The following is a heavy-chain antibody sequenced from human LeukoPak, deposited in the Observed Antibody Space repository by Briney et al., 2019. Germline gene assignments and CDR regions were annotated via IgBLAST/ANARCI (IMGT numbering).Heavy chain of an antibody. CDR1: GFTFSSYS. D-gene: IGHD5-24*01. CDR3: ARGTWDGDRTFDI. V-gene: IGHV3-48*02. CDR2: ISGTSSII. J-gene: IGHJ3*02. Sequence: GALRLSCAASGFTFSSYSMNWVRQAPGKRLEWISYISGTSSIIYHTPSMKGRFTISRDNGKYSLYLQMNSLRDDDTAVYFCARGTWDGDRTFDIWGQGSMVTVSS.